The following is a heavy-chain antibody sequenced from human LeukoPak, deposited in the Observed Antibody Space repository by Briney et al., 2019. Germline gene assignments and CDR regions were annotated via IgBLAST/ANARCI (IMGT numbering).Heavy chain of an antibody. Sequence: PGGSLRLSCAASGFTFADYGMSWVRQAPGKGLEWVSGINWNGGRTDYADSVKGRFTISRDNAKNSLYLQMDSLGPEDTAVYYCARDPYSGNYGTYYYYYMDVWGKGTTVTISS. CDR1: GFTFADYG. CDR3: ARDPYSGNYGTYYYYYMDV. J-gene: IGHJ6*03. D-gene: IGHD1-26*01. V-gene: IGHV3-20*04. CDR2: INWNGGRT.